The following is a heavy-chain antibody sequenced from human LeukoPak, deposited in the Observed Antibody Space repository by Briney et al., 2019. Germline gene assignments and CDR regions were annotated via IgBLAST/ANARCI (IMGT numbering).Heavy chain of an antibody. D-gene: IGHD2-2*01. J-gene: IGHJ3*02. CDR3: ARDPPYCSSTSCYFFDI. Sequence: SETLSLTCTVSGGSISSSYSYWGWIRQPPGKGLEWIGNIYYSGSTYYSPSLTSRVTVSVDTSENQFSLKLSSVTAADTAVYYCARDPPYCSSTSCYFFDIWGQGTMVTVSS. CDR2: IYYSGST. CDR1: GGSISSSYSY. V-gene: IGHV4-39*07.